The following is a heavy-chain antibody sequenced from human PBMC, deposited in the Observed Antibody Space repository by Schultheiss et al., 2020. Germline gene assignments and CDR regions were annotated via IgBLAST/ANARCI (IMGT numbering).Heavy chain of an antibody. CDR2: IYYSGST. J-gene: IGHJ6*02. CDR3: ARAGYIVVVPAASSYYGMDV. D-gene: IGHD2-2*01. V-gene: IGHV4-31*03. Sequence: SQTLSLTCTVSGGSISGGGYYWTWIRQHPGKGLEWIGYIYYSGSTYYNPSLKSRVTISVDTSKNQFSLKLSSVTAADTAVYYCARAGYIVVVPAASSYYGMDVWGQGTTVTVSS. CDR1: GGSISGGGYY.